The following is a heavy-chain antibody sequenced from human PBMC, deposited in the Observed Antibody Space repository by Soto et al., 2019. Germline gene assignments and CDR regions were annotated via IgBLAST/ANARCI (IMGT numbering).Heavy chain of an antibody. CDR2: ISGSGGST. D-gene: IGHD4-17*01. Sequence: PGGSLRLSCAASGFTFSSYAMSWVRQAPGKGLEWVSAISGSGGSTYYADSVKGRFTISRDNSKNTLYLQMNSLRAEDTAVYYCAKFEGDYGDYGRWYFDLWGRGTLVTAPQ. V-gene: IGHV3-23*01. CDR1: GFTFSSYA. CDR3: AKFEGDYGDYGRWYFDL. J-gene: IGHJ2*01.